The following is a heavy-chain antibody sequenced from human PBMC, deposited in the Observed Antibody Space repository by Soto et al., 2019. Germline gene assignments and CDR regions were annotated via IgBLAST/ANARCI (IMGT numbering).Heavy chain of an antibody. D-gene: IGHD6-13*01. CDR1: GGTFSSYA. Sequence: SVKVSCKASGGTFSSYAISWVRQAPGQGLEWMGGIIPIFGTANYAQKFQGRVTITADKSTSTAYMELSSLRSEDTAVYYCARREGIAAAGTRYYYGMDVWGQGTTVTVS. J-gene: IGHJ6*02. CDR2: IIPIFGTA. V-gene: IGHV1-69*06. CDR3: ARREGIAAAGTRYYYGMDV.